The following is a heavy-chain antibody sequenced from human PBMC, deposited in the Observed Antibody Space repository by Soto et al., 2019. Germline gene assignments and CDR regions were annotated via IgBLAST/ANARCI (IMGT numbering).Heavy chain of an antibody. CDR1: GYSFTDYH. D-gene: IGHD2-8*01. J-gene: IGHJ6*02. Sequence: QVQLVQSGAEVKKPVASVKVSCKASGYSFTDYHIHWVRQAPGQGLEWLGRINPKSGGTSTAQKFQGWVTMTTDTSISTASMELTRLTSDDTAIYYCARGDSTDCSNGVCSFFYNHDMDDWGQGTTVTVSS. CDR2: INPKSGGT. CDR3: ARGDSTDCSNGVCSFFYNHDMDD. V-gene: IGHV1-2*04.